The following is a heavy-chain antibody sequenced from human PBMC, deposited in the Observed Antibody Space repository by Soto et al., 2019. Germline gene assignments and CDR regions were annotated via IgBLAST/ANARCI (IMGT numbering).Heavy chain of an antibody. CDR1: GFTFSSYA. D-gene: IGHD2-2*02. V-gene: IGHV3-23*01. CDR2: ISGSGGST. J-gene: IGHJ4*02. Sequence: GSLRLSCAASGFTFSSYAMSWVRQAPGKGLEWVSAISGSGGSTYYADSVKGRFTISRDNSKNTLYLQMNSLRAEDTAVYYCAKDMSRYCSSTSCYRSDYWGQGTLVTVSS. CDR3: AKDMSRYCSSTSCYRSDY.